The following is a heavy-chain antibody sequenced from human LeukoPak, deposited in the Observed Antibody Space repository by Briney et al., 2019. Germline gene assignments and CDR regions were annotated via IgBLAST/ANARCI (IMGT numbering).Heavy chain of an antibody. Sequence: ASVKVSCKASGGTFSSYAISWVRQAPGQGLEWMGGLIPIFGTANYSQKFQGRVTITADESTSTAYMELSSLRSDDTAVYYCARGPTGYNWNDVSLRGYYYYYMDVWGKGTTVTVSS. CDR2: LIPIFGTA. J-gene: IGHJ6*03. V-gene: IGHV1-69*13. CDR3: ARGPTGYNWNDVSLRGYYYYYMDV. CDR1: GGTFSSYA. D-gene: IGHD1-1*01.